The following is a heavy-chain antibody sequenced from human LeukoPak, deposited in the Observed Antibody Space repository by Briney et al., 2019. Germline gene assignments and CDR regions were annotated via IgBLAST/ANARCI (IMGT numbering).Heavy chain of an antibody. D-gene: IGHD6-19*01. J-gene: IGHJ4*02. CDR1: GFIFSSYW. CDR2: IKEDGSEK. V-gene: IGHV3-7*03. CDR3: ARPRGSSGPPNY. Sequence: GGSLRLSCAASGFIFSSYWMSWVRQAPGKGLEWVANIKEDGSEKYYVDSVKGRFTISRDNAKNSLYLQTNSLRAEDTAVYYCARPRGSSGPPNYWGQGTLVTVSS.